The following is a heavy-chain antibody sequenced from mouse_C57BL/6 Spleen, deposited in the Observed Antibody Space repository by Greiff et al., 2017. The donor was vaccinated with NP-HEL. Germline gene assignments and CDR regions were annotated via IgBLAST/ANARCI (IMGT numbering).Heavy chain of an antibody. Sequence: QVQLKESGPELVKPGASVKLSCKASGYTFTSYDINWVKQRPGQGLEWIGWIYPRDGSTKYNEKFKGKATLTVDTSSSTAYMELHSLTSEDSAVYFCARFYDGYSFAYWGQGTLVTVSA. J-gene: IGHJ3*01. CDR1: GYTFTSYD. D-gene: IGHD2-3*01. CDR3: ARFYDGYSFAY. V-gene: IGHV1-85*01. CDR2: IYPRDGST.